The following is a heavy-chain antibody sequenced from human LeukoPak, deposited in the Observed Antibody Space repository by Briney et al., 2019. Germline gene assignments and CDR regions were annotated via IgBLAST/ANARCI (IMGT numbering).Heavy chain of an antibody. CDR1: GFAFSTYS. J-gene: IGHJ4*02. Sequence: GGSLRLSCGASGFAFSTYSMNWVRQAPRRGLEWVSSISSISSIIYYADSVKGRFTISRDNAKNSLYLQMNSLRAEDTAVYYCARDLFDDYSLDYWGQGTLVTVSS. D-gene: IGHD3-16*01. CDR2: ISSISSII. CDR3: ARDLFDDYSLDY. V-gene: IGHV3-21*01.